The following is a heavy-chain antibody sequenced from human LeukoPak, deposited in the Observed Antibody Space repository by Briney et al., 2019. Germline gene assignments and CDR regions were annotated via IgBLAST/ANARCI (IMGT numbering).Heavy chain of an antibody. J-gene: IGHJ5*02. CDR2: INHSGST. CDR3: ASYYDSSSGFDP. D-gene: IGHD3-22*01. Sequence: PSQTLSLTRAVYGGSFRGYWTWIRQPPGKGLEWIGEINHSGSTNYNPSLKSRVTISVDTSKNQFSLKLSSVTAADTAVYYCASYYDSSSGFDPWGQGTLVTVSS. V-gene: IGHV4-34*01. CDR1: GGSFRGY.